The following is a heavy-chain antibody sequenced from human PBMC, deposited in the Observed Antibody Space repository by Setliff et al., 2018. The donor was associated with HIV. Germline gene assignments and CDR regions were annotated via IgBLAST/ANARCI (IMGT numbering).Heavy chain of an antibody. Sequence: SETLSLTCTVSGASVNSHYWAWIRQPPGKGLEWIGSLYYSGNTNYNPSLKNRVTISADTSKNQFSLKLRSVTAADTAVYYCAGVLSSGYYDGPWGQGTLVTVSS. CDR2: LYYSGNT. CDR3: AGVLSSGYYDGP. J-gene: IGHJ5*02. CDR1: GASVNSHY. V-gene: IGHV4-59*02. D-gene: IGHD3-22*01.